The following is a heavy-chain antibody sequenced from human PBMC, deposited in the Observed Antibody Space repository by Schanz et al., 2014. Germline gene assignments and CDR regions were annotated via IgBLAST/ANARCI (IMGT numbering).Heavy chain of an antibody. CDR3: ARDNYYGSGSCAY. CDR2: ISSGSSYA. CDR1: EFTFRDYY. V-gene: IGHV3-11*06. Sequence: VRLVESGGGLVQPGGSLRLSCAASEFTFRDYYMSWIRQAPGKGLEWVSDISSGSSYANYADSVKGRFTISRDNAKNSMYLHMKSLRGEDTAVYYCARDNYYGSGSCAYWGQGTLVTVSS. D-gene: IGHD3-10*01. J-gene: IGHJ4*02.